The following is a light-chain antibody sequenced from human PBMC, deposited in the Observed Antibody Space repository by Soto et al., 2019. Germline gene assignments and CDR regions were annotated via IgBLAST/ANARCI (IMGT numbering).Light chain of an antibody. CDR1: SSDVGGYRY. V-gene: IGLV2-14*01. CDR3: TSYTSSSTPYV. CDR2: EVS. Sequence: QSALTQPASVSGSPGQSITISCTGTSSDVGGYRYVSWFQHLPGKAPKLIIYEVSSRPSGVSDRFSGSKSGNTASLTISGLQAEDEADYYCTSYTSSSTPYVFGTGTKLTVL. J-gene: IGLJ1*01.